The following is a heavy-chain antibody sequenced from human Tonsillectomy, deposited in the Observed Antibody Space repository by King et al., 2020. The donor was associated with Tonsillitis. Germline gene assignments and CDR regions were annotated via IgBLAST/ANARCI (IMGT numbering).Heavy chain of an antibody. CDR3: AKDLTVIGFDASDI. CDR2: ISGSGVIT. V-gene: IGHV3-23*04. CDR1: GFTFCIYA. D-gene: IGHD3-9*01. Sequence: VQLVESGGGLLQPGGSLRLSCAASGFTFCIYAMSCGLQAPGKGLEWVSAISGSGVITYYADSVKGRFTISRDNSNNTLYLQMNSLRAEDTAVYYCAKDLTVIGFDASDIWGQGTMVTVSS. J-gene: IGHJ3*02.